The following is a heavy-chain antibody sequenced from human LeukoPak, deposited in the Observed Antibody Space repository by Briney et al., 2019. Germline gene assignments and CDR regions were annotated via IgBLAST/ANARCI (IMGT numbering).Heavy chain of an antibody. Sequence: PGGSLRLSCAASGFTFSSYGMHWVRQAPGKGLEWVAFIRYDGSNKYYADSVKGRFTISRDNSKNTLYLQMNSLRAEDTAMYYCARPDYGVNSEAFDIWGQGTMVTVSS. D-gene: IGHD4-23*01. CDR1: GFTFSSYG. V-gene: IGHV3-30*02. J-gene: IGHJ3*02. CDR3: ARPDYGVNSEAFDI. CDR2: IRYDGSNK.